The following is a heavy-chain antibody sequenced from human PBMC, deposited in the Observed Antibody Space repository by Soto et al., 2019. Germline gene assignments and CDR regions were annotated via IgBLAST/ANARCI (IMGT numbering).Heavy chain of an antibody. V-gene: IGHV3-7*03. CDR2: IKHDGSVQ. J-gene: IGHJ4*02. D-gene: IGHD4-4*01. CDR3: ARATYSNAWYRFDL. Sequence: GGSLRLSCGASGFTFIGYWMSWVRQAPGKGLGWVADIKHDGSVQYYVDSVKGRFTISRDNAKKLLYLQMNGLRAEDTALYYCARATYSNAWYRFDLWGQGTLVTVSS. CDR1: GFTFIGYW.